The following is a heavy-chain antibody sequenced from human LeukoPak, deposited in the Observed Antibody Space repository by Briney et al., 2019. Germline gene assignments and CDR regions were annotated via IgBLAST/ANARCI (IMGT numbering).Heavy chain of an antibody. CDR1: GFNFDDYA. CDR3: AKSGIFQGYYFYYMDV. CDR2: ISWNSDKI. J-gene: IGHJ6*03. V-gene: IGHV3-9*01. Sequence: GGSLRLSCAASGFNFDDYAMHWVRQAPGKGLEWVSGISWNSDKIGYADSVKGRFTISRDNAKKSLYLQMNSPRPEDTALYYCAKSGIFQGYYFYYMDVWGKGTTVTISS. D-gene: IGHD2-15*01.